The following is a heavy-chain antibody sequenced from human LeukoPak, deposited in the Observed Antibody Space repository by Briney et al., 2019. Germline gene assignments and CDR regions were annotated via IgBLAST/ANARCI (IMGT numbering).Heavy chain of an antibody. D-gene: IGHD3-10*01. Sequence: GESLKISCKGSGYSFTSYWIGWVRQMPGKGLEWMGIIYPGDSDTSYSPPLQAHPTISADKSISTAYLQWSSLKASDTAMYYCARHYYGSASYYAQNWFDPWGQGTLVTVSS. CDR1: GYSFTSYW. CDR2: IYPGDSDT. CDR3: ARHYYGSASYYAQNWFDP. V-gene: IGHV5-51*01. J-gene: IGHJ5*02.